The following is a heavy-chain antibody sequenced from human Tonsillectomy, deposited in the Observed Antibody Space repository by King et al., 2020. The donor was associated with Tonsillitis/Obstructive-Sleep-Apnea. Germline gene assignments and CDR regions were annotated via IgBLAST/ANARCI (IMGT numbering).Heavy chain of an antibody. J-gene: IGHJ4*02. Sequence: QLVQSGAEVKKPGASVKVSCKASGYTFTGYYMHWVRQAPGQGLEWMGGINLNGGAKNYAQKFQGRVTMTRDTSITTAYMELSRLRSDDTAVYYCARAVRYDSSGYYYSPFDYWGQGALVTVSS. CDR3: ARAVRYDSSGYYYSPFDY. D-gene: IGHD3-22*01. CDR1: GYTFTGYY. V-gene: IGHV1-2*02. CDR2: INLNGGAK.